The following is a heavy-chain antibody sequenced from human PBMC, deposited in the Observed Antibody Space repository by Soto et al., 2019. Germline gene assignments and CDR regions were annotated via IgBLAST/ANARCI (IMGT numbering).Heavy chain of an antibody. CDR1: GGTFSSYT. J-gene: IGHJ4*02. V-gene: IGHV1-69*08. CDR3: AREGGQQLALDY. Sequence: QVQLVQSGAEVKKPGSSVKVSCKASGGTFSSYTISWVRQAPGQGLEWMGRIIPILGIANYAQKFQGRVTITADKSMSTAYMELSSLRSEDTAVYYCAREGGQQLALDYWGQGTLVTVSS. D-gene: IGHD6-13*01. CDR2: IIPILGIA.